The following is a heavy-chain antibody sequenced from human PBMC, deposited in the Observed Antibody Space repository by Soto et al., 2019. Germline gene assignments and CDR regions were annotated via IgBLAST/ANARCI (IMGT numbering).Heavy chain of an antibody. CDR2: INPNSGGT. V-gene: IGHV1-2*02. Sequence: ASVKVSCKASGYMFTDYYIHWVRQAPGQGLEWMGWINPNSGGTNYAQKFQGRVTMTRDTSISTAYMELSRLRSDDTAVYYCARGAPVFITGLNNWFDPWGQGTLVTVSS. CDR3: ARGAPVFITGLNNWFDP. D-gene: IGHD1-20*01. J-gene: IGHJ5*02. CDR1: GYMFTDYY.